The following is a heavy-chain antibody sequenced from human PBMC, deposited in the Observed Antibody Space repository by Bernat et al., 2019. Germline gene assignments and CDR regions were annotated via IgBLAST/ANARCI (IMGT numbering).Heavy chain of an antibody. Sequence: QLQLQESGPGLVKPSETLSLTCTVSGGSISSSSYYWGWIRQPPGKGLEWLGSIYYSGSTYYNPSLKSRVTISVDTSKNQFSLKLSSVTAADTAVYYCARGRDYYDSSGPFDYWGQGTLVTVSS. V-gene: IGHV4-39*01. CDR3: ARGRDYYDSSGPFDY. D-gene: IGHD3-22*01. CDR1: GGSISSSSYY. CDR2: IYYSGST. J-gene: IGHJ4*02.